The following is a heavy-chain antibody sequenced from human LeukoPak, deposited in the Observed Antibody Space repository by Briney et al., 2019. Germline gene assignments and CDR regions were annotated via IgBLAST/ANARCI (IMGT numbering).Heavy chain of an antibody. Sequence: SETLSLTCTVSGGSISSYYWSWIRQPPGKGLEWIGYIYDTGSTNYNPSLKSRVTIPLDTSKNQFSLKLSSVTAADTAIYYCARGVYGGYDWFDPWGQGTLVTVSS. CDR2: IYDTGST. CDR3: ARGVYGGYDWFDP. V-gene: IGHV4-59*01. J-gene: IGHJ5*02. D-gene: IGHD5-12*01. CDR1: GGSISSYY.